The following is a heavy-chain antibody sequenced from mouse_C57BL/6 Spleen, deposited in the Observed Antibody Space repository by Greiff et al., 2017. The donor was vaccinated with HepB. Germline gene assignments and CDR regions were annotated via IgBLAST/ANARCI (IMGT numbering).Heavy chain of an antibody. J-gene: IGHJ2*01. V-gene: IGHV1-69*01. CDR3: ARYGFYYFDY. Sequence: QVQLQQSGAELVMPGASVKLSCKASGYTFTSYWMHWVKQRPGQGLEWIGEIDPSDSYTNYNQKFKGKSTLTVDKSSSTAYMQLSSLTSEDSAVYYCARYGFYYFDYWGQGTTLTVSS. D-gene: IGHD2-2*01. CDR1: GYTFTSYW. CDR2: IDPSDSYT.